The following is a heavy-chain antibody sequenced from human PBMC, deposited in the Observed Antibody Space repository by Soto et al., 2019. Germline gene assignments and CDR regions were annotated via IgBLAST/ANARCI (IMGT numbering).Heavy chain of an antibody. CDR2: IKRKSDHGPT. J-gene: IGHJ4*01. CDR3: PTEEEWGVPPDGAPYLAH. V-gene: IGHV3-15*01. Sequence: EMQLVESGGGLVEPGGSLRLSCAASGFAFSHVWMTWVRQAPGKGLEWVGRIKRKSDHGPTDYAAAVKGRLTISRDDSKTPLYHKMDGRKSGEKPGNFWPTEEEWGVPPDGAPYLAHWGQ. CDR1: GFAFSHVW. D-gene: IGHD2-8*01.